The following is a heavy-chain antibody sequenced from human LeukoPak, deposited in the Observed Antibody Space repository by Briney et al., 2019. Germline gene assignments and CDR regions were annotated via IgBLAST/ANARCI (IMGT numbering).Heavy chain of an antibody. J-gene: IGHJ4*02. D-gene: IGHD2-15*01. CDR1: GFIFSSYA. V-gene: IGHV3-23*01. Sequence: GGSLRLSCAASGFIFSSYAMSWVRLAPGKGLEWVSAISGSGGSTYSADSVKGRFTVSRDNSKNTLYLQMNSLRAEDTAVYYCAGAPRYCSGGSCYGAHFDNWGQGTLVTVFS. CDR3: AGAPRYCSGGSCYGAHFDN. CDR2: ISGSGGST.